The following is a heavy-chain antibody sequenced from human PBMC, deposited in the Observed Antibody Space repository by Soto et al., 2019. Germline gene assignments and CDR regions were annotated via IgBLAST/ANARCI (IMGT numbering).Heavy chain of an antibody. J-gene: IGHJ4*02. D-gene: IGHD3-3*01. CDR3: AKDPRQGFVEWLMLGYFDY. Sequence: GGSLRLSCAASGFTFSSYAMNWVRQAPGKGLEWVSAISGSGGSTNYADTVKGRFTISRDNSKNTLYLQMNSLRAEDTAVYYCAKDPRQGFVEWLMLGYFDYWGQGTLVTVSS. CDR1: GFTFSSYA. CDR2: ISGSGGST. V-gene: IGHV3-23*01.